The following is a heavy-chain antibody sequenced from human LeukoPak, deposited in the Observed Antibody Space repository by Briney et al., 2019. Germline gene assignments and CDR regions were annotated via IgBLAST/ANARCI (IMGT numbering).Heavy chain of an antibody. V-gene: IGHV3-11*01. Sequence: GGSLRLSCAASGFTFSDYYINWIRQAPGKGLEWVSYISSSGGTIYYADSVKGRFTISRDNPKNSLYLQMNSLRAEDTAVYYCVWGGYRSVDYWGQGTLVTVSS. CDR2: ISSSGGTI. D-gene: IGHD3-16*02. J-gene: IGHJ4*02. CDR3: VWGGYRSVDY. CDR1: GFTFSDYY.